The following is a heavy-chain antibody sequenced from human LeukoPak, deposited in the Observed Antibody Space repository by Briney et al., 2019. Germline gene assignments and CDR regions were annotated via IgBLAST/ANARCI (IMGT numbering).Heavy chain of an antibody. CDR1: GGSISSYY. D-gene: IGHD3-9*01. CDR3: ARGHSFDWLPSTWFDP. Sequence: SETLSLTCTVSGGSISSYYWSWIRPPAGKGLEWIGRIYTSGSTNYNPSLKSRVTMSVATSRNQSSLKLSSVTAADTAVYYGARGHSFDWLPSTWFDPWGQGTLVTVSS. CDR2: IYTSGST. V-gene: IGHV4-4*07. J-gene: IGHJ5*02.